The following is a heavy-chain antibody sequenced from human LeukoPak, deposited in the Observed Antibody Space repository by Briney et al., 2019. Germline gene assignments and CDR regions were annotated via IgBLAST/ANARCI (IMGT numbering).Heavy chain of an antibody. CDR1: GFTFSSYG. V-gene: IGHV3-30*18. CDR2: ISYDGSNK. D-gene: IGHD2-2*01. J-gene: IGHJ4*02. CDR3: AKSVVPAAMLPPFDY. Sequence: GRSPRLSCAASGFTFSSYGMHWVRQAPGKGLEWVAVISYDGSNKYYADSVKGRFTISRDNSKNTLYLQMNSLRAEDTAVYYCAKSVVPAAMLPPFDYWGQGTLVTVSS.